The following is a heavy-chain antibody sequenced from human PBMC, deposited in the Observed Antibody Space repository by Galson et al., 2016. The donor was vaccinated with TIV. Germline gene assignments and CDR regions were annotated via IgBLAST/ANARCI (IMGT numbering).Heavy chain of an antibody. CDR3: ARGVDGFRY. Sequence: SGYMFTGYHLHWVRQAPGQGPEWMGRINPNSGDTDFAQKFQGRVTMTRDTSISTAYIELRRLTFADTAVYFCARGVDGFRYWGQGTLVTVSS. V-gene: IGHV1-2*06. CDR1: GYMFTGYH. J-gene: IGHJ4*02. CDR2: INPNSGDT. D-gene: IGHD5-24*01.